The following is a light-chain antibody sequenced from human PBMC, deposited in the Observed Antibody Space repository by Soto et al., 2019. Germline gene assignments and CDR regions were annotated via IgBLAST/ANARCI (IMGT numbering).Light chain of an antibody. Sequence: QSVLTQPPSVSAAPGQKVTISCSGSSSNIGNNYVSWYQQLPGTAPKLLIYDNNKRPSGIPDRFSGSKSGTSGTLDITGLQTGDEADYYCATWDGSLPAEFFGGGTKLTVL. CDR3: ATWDGSLPAEF. J-gene: IGLJ2*01. CDR2: DNN. CDR1: SSNIGNNY. V-gene: IGLV1-51*01.